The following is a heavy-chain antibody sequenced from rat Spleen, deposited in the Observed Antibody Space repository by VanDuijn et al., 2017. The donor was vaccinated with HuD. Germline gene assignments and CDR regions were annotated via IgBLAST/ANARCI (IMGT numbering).Heavy chain of an antibody. CDR3: ARRHYGYTDYFDY. CDR1: GFTFSDYG. V-gene: IGHV5-29*01. Sequence: EVQLVESGGGLVQPGRSLKLSCAASGFTFSDYGMAWVRQAPTKGLEWVATISYGDTSGHSSTYYRDSVKGRFTISRDIAKSTRGLQMDSLRSEDTATYYCARRHYGYTDYFDYWGQGVMVTVSS. CDR2: ISYGDTSGHSST. J-gene: IGHJ2*01. D-gene: IGHD1-9*01.